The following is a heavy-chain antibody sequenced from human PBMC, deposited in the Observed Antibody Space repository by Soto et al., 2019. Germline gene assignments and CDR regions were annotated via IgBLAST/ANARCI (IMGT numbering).Heavy chain of an antibody. CDR2: MWYDGTSK. Sequence: QVQLVESGGGVVQPGRSLRLSCVASGFSFSTYVIHWVRQAPGKGLEWVAVMWYDGTSKYYVDSVRGRFTVSRDNSKNTLYLQMDSLRADDTAVYYCARGGADSGMIDAFDVWGQGTKVTVSS. CDR1: GFSFSTYV. V-gene: IGHV3-33*01. CDR3: ARGGADSGMIDAFDV. D-gene: IGHD1-26*01. J-gene: IGHJ3*01.